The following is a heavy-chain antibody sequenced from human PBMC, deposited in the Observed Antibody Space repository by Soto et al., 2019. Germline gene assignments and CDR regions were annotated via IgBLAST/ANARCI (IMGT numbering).Heavy chain of an antibody. V-gene: IGHV1-69*05. D-gene: IGHD3-3*01. CDR3: ARDQVLRFLEWSGPYYYYGMDV. J-gene: IGHJ6*02. CDR1: GSTFSSYA. Sequence: SVKVSCKASGSTFSSYAISWVRQAPGQGLEWMRGIIPICGTASYAQKFQGRVTITRDTSTSTVYMELSSLRSENTAVYYCARDQVLRFLEWSGPYYYYGMDVWGQGTTVTVSS. CDR2: IIPICGTA.